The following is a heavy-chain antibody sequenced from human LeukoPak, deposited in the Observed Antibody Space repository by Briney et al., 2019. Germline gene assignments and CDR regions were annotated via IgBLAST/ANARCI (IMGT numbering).Heavy chain of an antibody. Sequence: GGSLRLSCAASGFTFSSYAMSWVRQAPGKGLEWVSSISGSGGSTYYADSVKGRFTISRDNSKNTLYLQMNSLRAEDTAVYYCAKTRSGDSYASFDYWGQGTLVTVS. CDR3: AKTRSGDSYASFDY. V-gene: IGHV3-23*01. J-gene: IGHJ4*02. CDR1: GFTFSSYA. D-gene: IGHD5-18*01. CDR2: ISGSGGST.